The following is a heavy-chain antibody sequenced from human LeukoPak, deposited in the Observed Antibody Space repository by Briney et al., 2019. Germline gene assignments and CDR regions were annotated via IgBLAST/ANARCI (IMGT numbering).Heavy chain of an antibody. CDR3: AGGRPSSSWYDF. J-gene: IGHJ5*01. CDR1: EFTFSTYL. V-gene: IGHV3-7*01. Sequence: PGESLRLSCAASEFTFSTYLMTWVRQAPGKGLEWVANIKQDGSEKYHADSVRGRFTISRDNGKKSLYLQMNSLRVEDTAVYYCAGGRPSSSWYDFWGQGTLVTVSS. CDR2: IKQDGSEK. D-gene: IGHD6-13*01.